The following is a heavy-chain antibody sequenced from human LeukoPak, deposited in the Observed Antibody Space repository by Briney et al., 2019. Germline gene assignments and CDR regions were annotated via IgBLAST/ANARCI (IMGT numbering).Heavy chain of an antibody. D-gene: IGHD1-14*01. Sequence: GGSLRLSCAASGFTFSTYNMNWVRQAPGKGLEWVSYISSSGSTIYYADSVKGRFTISRDNAKNSLYLQMNSLRAEDTAVYYCARDILGPADYWGQGMLVTVSS. CDR1: GFTFSTYN. J-gene: IGHJ4*02. CDR2: ISSSGSTI. CDR3: ARDILGPADY. V-gene: IGHV3-48*04.